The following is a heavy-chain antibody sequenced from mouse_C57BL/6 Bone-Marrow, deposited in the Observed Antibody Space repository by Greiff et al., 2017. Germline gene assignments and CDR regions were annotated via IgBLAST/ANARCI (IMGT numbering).Heavy chain of an antibody. CDR1: GYSITSGYY. V-gene: IGHV3-6*01. D-gene: IGHD4-1*01. CDR3: ARNWAWFAY. CDR2: ISYDGSN. Sequence: ESGPGLVKPSQSLSLTCSVTGYSITSGYYWNWIRQFPGNKLEWRGYISYDGSNNYNPSLKNRISITRDTSKNQFFLKLNSVTTEDTATYYCARNWAWFAYWGQGTLVTVSA. J-gene: IGHJ3*01.